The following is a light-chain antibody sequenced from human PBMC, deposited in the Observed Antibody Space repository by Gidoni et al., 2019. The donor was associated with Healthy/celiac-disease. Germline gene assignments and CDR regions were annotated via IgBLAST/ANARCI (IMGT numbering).Light chain of an antibody. CDR1: QAIRND. J-gene: IGKJ5*01. V-gene: IGKV1-6*01. CDR2: AAS. CDR3: LQDSNYPIT. Sequence: AIQMTQSPSSLSASVGDRVTITCRASQAIRNDLGWYQQRPGKAPKLLIYAASSLQSGVPSMFSGSGSGTDFTLTSSSLQPEDFATYYCLQDSNYPITFGQGTRLEIK.